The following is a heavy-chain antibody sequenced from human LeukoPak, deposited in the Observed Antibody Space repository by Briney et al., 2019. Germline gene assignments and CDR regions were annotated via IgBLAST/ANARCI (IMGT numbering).Heavy chain of an antibody. V-gene: IGHV4-59*01. CDR2: IYYSGST. Sequence: SETLSLTCTVSGGSISSYYWSWLRQPPGKGLEWIGYIYYSGSTNYNPSLKSRVTISVDTSKNQFSLKLSSVTAADTAVYYCARDSSLYYYYGMDVWGQGTTVTVSS. J-gene: IGHJ6*02. CDR1: GGSISSYY. CDR3: ARDSSLYYYYGMDV.